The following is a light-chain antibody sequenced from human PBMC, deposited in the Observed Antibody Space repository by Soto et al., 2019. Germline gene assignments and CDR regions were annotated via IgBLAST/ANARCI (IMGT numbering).Light chain of an antibody. CDR3: QQANSFPII. J-gene: IGKJ5*01. CDR1: QGITNR. Sequence: DIHMTQPPSSVSASVGDRVTITCRASQGITNRLAWYQQKPGKAPKLLIYEASSLQSGVPSRISGSGSGTDFTLTISSLQPEDFATYYCQQANSFPIIFGQGTRLEIK. CDR2: EAS. V-gene: IGKV1D-12*01.